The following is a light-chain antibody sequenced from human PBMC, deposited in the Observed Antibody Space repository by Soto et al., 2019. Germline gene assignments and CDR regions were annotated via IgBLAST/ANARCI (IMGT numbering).Light chain of an antibody. J-gene: IGLJ2*01. Sequence: QLVLTQPPSVSGAPGQRVTISCTGSSSNIGAGYDVHWYQQLPRTAPKLLIYGNSNRPSGVPDRFSGFKSGTSASLAITGLQAEDEADYYCQSYDSSLSGSKVFGGGTKVTVL. CDR2: GNS. CDR1: SSNIGAGYD. V-gene: IGLV1-40*01. CDR3: QSYDSSLSGSKV.